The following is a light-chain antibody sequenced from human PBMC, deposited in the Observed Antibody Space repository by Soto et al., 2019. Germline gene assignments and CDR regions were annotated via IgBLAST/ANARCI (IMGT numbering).Light chain of an antibody. Sequence: QSVLTQPPSASGSPGHSVTTSCTGTSSDVGGYNYVSWYQQYPGRAPKLMIYEVTKRPSGVPDRFSGSKSGNTASLTVSGLRAEDEADYYCSSYAASNNFYFVFGGGTKVTVL. CDR3: SSYAASNNFYFV. CDR2: EVT. J-gene: IGLJ3*02. CDR1: SSDVGGYNY. V-gene: IGLV2-8*01.